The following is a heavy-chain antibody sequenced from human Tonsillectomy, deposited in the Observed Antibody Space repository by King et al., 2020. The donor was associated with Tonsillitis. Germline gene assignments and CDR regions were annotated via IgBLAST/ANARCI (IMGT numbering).Heavy chain of an antibody. CDR3: ARDLYGGFGDFGY. V-gene: IGHV4-59*01. D-gene: IGHD3-10*01. J-gene: IGHJ4*02. CDR1: GGSNRSYY. CDR2: FYYSWST. Sequence: QLQESGPGMVKPSETLSLPCTVSGGSNRSYYWSWIRQPPGKGLVWIGYFYYSWSTNYNPSLKSRVTISIHTSKNQFSLTLSSVTAADTAVYYCARDLYGGFGDFGYWGQGTLVTVSS.